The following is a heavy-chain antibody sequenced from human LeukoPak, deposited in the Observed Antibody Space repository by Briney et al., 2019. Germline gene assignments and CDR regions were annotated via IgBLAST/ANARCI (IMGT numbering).Heavy chain of an antibody. Sequence: GGSLRLSCAASGFTFDDYAMHWVRQAPGKGLEWVSLISGDGGSTYYADSVKGRFTISRDNSKNSLYLQMNSLRTEDTALYYCAKDIETSVLRYFDWRATDGGYYYGMDVWGQGTTVTVSS. V-gene: IGHV3-43*02. CDR2: ISGDGGST. CDR3: AKDIETSVLRYFDWRATDGGYYYGMDV. CDR1: GFTFDDYA. D-gene: IGHD3-9*01. J-gene: IGHJ6*02.